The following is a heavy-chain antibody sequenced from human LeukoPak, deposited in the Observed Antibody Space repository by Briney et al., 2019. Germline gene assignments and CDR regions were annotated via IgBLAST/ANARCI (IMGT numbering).Heavy chain of an antibody. D-gene: IGHD3-9*01. CDR2: IRTTAEGAKYA. CDR1: GFSFTDYP. Sequence: GGSLRLSCATSGFSFTDYPMNWVRQAPGKGLEWISNIRTTAEGAKYAYYADSVKGRVTISRDDGKNTLYLHMNSLRDDDTAVYYGATDQRYAFDYWGQGILITVSS. CDR3: ATDQRYAFDY. J-gene: IGHJ4*02. V-gene: IGHV3-48*02.